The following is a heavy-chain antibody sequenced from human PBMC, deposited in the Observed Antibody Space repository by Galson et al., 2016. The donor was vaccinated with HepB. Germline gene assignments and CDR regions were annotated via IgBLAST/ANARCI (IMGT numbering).Heavy chain of an antibody. CDR3: ATADLERRADSDYFDY. V-gene: IGHV3-33*01. J-gene: IGHJ4*02. D-gene: IGHD1-1*01. CDR2: IWYDGSNR. Sequence: SLRLSCAASGFAFNSAAMHWVRQAPGKGLEWVALIWYDGSNRYYADSVKGRFTISRDNSKNTLYLQMNSLRADDTAVYYCATADLERRADSDYFDYWGQGTLVTVSS. CDR1: GFAFNSAA.